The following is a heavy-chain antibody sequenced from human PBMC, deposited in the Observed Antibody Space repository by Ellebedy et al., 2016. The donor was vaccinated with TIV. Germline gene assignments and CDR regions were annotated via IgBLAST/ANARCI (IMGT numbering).Heavy chain of an antibody. J-gene: IGHJ4*02. V-gene: IGHV1-46*01. Sequence: AASVKVSCKASGYTFTDYGINWVRQAPGQGLEWVGISNPSTGSASYAQKFQGRLTVTRDTSTSTVYMGLSSLSSEDTAVYYCARGHAAGGYSSGWYSVDYWGQGTLVTVSS. CDR3: ARGHAAGGYSSGWYSVDY. CDR1: GYTFTDYG. D-gene: IGHD6-19*01. CDR2: SNPSTGSA.